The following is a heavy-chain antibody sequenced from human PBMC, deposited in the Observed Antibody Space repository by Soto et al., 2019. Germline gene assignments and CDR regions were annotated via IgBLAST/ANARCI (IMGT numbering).Heavy chain of an antibody. CDR2: IIPIFGTA. D-gene: IGHD3-10*01. V-gene: IGHV1-69*13. CDR3: ARDRGLGIGSGSYYSSSDY. CDR1: GGTFSSYA. J-gene: IGHJ4*02. Sequence: SVKVSCKASGGTFSSYAISWVRQAPGQGLEWMGGIIPIFGTANYAQKFQGRVTITADESTSTAYMELSSLRSEDTAVYYCARDRGLGIGSGSYYSSSDYWGQGTLVTVSS.